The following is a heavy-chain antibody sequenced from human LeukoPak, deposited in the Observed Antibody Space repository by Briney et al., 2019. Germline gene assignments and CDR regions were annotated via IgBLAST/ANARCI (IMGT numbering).Heavy chain of an antibody. CDR3: ARVFYYYDSSGYRSADIFDY. V-gene: IGHV4-59*01. CDR1: GGSISSYY. D-gene: IGHD3-22*01. CDR2: IYYSGST. Sequence: SETLSLTCPVSGGSISSYYWSWLRQPPGKGLEWIGYIYYSGSTNYNPSLKSRVTVSVDTSKNQFSLKLSSVTAADTAVYYCARVFYYYDSSGYRSADIFDYWGQGTLVTVSS. J-gene: IGHJ4*02.